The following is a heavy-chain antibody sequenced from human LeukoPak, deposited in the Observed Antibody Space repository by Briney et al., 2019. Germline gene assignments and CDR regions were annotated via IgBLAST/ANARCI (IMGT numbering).Heavy chain of an antibody. Sequence: ASVKVSCRASGYTFTGYYIHWVRQAPGQGLEWMGWINPNSGGTNYAQKFQGRVTMTRDTSISTAYMELSRLRSDDTAVYYCARATSTSVSGYFQHWGQGTLVTVSS. J-gene: IGHJ1*01. CDR3: ARATSTSVSGYFQH. V-gene: IGHV1-2*02. CDR1: GYTFTGYY. D-gene: IGHD2-2*01. CDR2: INPNSGGT.